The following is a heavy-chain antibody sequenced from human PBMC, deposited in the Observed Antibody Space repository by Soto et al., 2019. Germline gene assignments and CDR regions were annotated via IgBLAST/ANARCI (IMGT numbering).Heavy chain of an antibody. CDR1: GGSITSYH. D-gene: IGHD1-26*01. Sequence: SETLSLPCIVSGGSITSYHWSWIPQFPGKGLEWIAYTFFTGHTNYTPSLQSRVTISMDTSKNQLSLNLASMTAADTAVYYCARAMRAGFTHYFDPWGQGTLVTVSS. CDR3: ARAMRAGFTHYFDP. V-gene: IGHV4-59*01. CDR2: TFFTGHT. J-gene: IGHJ5*02.